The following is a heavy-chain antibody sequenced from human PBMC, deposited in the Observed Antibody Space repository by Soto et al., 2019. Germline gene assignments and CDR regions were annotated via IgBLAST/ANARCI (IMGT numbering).Heavy chain of an antibody. CDR1: DFIFSNYG. CDR3: AKATYHDILTGYRDLDH. J-gene: IGHJ4*02. V-gene: IGHV3-30*18. CDR2: ISYDGSNE. D-gene: IGHD3-9*01. Sequence: QVQLVESGGGVVQPGRSLRLSCAASDFIFSNYGMHWVRQAPGKGLEWVAVISYDGSNEYYSDSVKGRFTISRDNSKNMLFLQMTSLRAEDTAVYYCAKATYHDILTGYRDLDHWGQGTLVTVSS.